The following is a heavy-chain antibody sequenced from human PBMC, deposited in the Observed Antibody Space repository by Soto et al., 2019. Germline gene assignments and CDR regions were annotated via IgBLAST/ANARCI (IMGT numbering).Heavy chain of an antibody. CDR3: ARPYSSHPTYYYYGMDV. CDR1: GGSISSSSYY. V-gene: IGHV4-39*01. J-gene: IGHJ6*02. D-gene: IGHD6-13*01. Sequence: KLSETLSLTCTVSGGSISSSSYYWGWIRQPPGKGLEWIGSIYYSGSTYYNPSLKSRVTISVDTSKNQFSLKLSSVTAADTAVYYCARPYSSHPTYYYYGMDVWGQGTTVTVSS. CDR2: IYYSGST.